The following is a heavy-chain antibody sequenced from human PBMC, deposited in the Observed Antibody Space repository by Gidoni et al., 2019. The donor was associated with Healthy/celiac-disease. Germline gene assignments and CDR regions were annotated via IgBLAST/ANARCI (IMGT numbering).Heavy chain of an antibody. CDR3: ASGIKKQRVVVVKHHRPSPTTPFDY. D-gene: IGHD3-22*01. Sequence: EVQLVESGGGLIQPGGSLRLSCAASGFTVSSHYMSWVRQAPGQGLEWVSVIYSGGSTYYADSVKGRFTISRDNSKNTLYLQMNSLRAEDTAVYYCASGIKKQRVVVVKHHRPSPTTPFDYWGQGTLVTVSS. CDR2: IYSGGST. J-gene: IGHJ4*02. CDR1: GFTVSSHY. V-gene: IGHV3-53*01.